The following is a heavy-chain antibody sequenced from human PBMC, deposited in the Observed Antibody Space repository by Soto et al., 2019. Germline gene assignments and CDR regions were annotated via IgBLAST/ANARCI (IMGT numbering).Heavy chain of an antibody. CDR2: ISAYNGNT. D-gene: IGHD5-12*01. Sequence: ASVKVSCKASGYTFTSYGISWVRQAPGQGLEWMGWISAYNGNTNYAQKLQGRVTMTTDTSTSTAYMELRSLRSDDTAMYYCAREKYGTDIVATNNYYYGMDVWGQGTTVTVSS. J-gene: IGHJ6*02. V-gene: IGHV1-18*01. CDR1: GYTFTSYG. CDR3: AREKYGTDIVATNNYYYGMDV.